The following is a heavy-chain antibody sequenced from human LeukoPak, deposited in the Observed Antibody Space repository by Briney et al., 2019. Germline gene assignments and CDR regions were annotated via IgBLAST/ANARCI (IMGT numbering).Heavy chain of an antibody. CDR2: IIPIFGTA. D-gene: IGHD6-13*01. CDR1: GGTFSSYA. V-gene: IGHV1-69*01. Sequence: SVKVSCKASGGTFSSYAISWVRQAPGQGLEWMGGIIPIFGTANYAQKFQGRVTITADESTSTAYMELSSLRSEDTAVYYCAREGEYSSSWQDYWGQGTLVTVSS. CDR3: AREGEYSSSWQDY. J-gene: IGHJ4*02.